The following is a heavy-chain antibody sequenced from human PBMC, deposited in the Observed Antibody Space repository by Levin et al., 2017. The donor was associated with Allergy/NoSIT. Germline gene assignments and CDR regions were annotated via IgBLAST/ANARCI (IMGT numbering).Heavy chain of an antibody. CDR1: GGSISSSNW. CDR2: IYHSGSI. D-gene: IGHD2-15*01. J-gene: IGHJ4*02. Sequence: SETLSLTCAVSGGSISSSNWWSWVRQPPGKGLEWIGEIYHSGSINYNPSLESRVTISLDKSNNQFSLNSDSVTAADPAVYYCPSADCTSGTCYAGFDSWGQGTVVTVYS. CDR3: PSADCTSGTCYAGFDS. V-gene: IGHV4-4*02.